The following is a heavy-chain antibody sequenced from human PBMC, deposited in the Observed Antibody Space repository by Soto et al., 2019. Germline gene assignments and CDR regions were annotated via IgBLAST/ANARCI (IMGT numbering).Heavy chain of an antibody. CDR1: GYTFTSYG. V-gene: IGHV1-18*01. D-gene: IGHD2-21*01. CDR3: AREMWTRTGPQNFFDY. J-gene: IGHJ4*02. Sequence: QVQLVQSEGEVRQPGASVKVSWRASGYTFTSYGIIWVRQAPGQGLEWMGYISPSSGVTRYAQNLQGRVTLTTDTSTTTAYMELRSLSSDDTAVYYCAREMWTRTGPQNFFDYWGLGALVTVSS. CDR2: ISPSSGVT.